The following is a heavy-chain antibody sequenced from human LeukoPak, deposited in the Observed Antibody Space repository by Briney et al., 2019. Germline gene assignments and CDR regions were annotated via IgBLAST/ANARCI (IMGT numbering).Heavy chain of an antibody. V-gene: IGHV4-59*01. CDR1: GAXISSYH. D-gene: IGHD3-22*01. J-gene: IGHJ4*02. CDR2: MYYTGSS. Sequence: PSETLSLTCTVSGAXISSYHCNWIRQSPGKGLEWIGYMYYTGSSNYNPSLQSRVAIAVDTSKNQFSLKLSSVTAADTAVYYCAREAEYESSGHQYFDYWGQGILVTVSS. CDR3: AREAEYESSGHQYFDY.